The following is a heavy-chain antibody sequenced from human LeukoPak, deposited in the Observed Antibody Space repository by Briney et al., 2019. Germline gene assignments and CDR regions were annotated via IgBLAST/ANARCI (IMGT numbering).Heavy chain of an antibody. CDR1: GYTFTSYD. D-gene: IGHD5-12*01. V-gene: IGHV1-8*03. Sequence: ASVKVSCKASGYTFTSYDINWVRQATGQGLEWMGWMNPNSGSTGYAQKFQGRVTITRNTSISTAYMELSGLRSEDTAVYYCARGRSTGYPYYFEYWGQGTPVTVSS. CDR3: ARGRSTGYPYYFEY. CDR2: MNPNSGST. J-gene: IGHJ4*02.